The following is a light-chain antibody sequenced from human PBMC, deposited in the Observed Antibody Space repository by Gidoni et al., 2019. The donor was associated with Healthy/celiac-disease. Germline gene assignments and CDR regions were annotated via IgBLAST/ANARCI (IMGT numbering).Light chain of an antibody. CDR3: QQRSNWPPLFT. CDR1: QSVSSY. CDR2: DAS. V-gene: IGKV3-11*01. Sequence: SVLTQSPATLSLSPGERATLSCRASQSVSSYLDWYQQQPGQAPRLLIYDASNSATGLPARFSGSGSGTDFTLTISSLEPADFAVYYCQQRSNWPPLFTFGPGTKVDIK. J-gene: IGKJ3*01.